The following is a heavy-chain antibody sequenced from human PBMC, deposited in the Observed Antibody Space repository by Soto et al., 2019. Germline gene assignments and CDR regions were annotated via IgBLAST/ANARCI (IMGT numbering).Heavy chain of an antibody. CDR2: ISYDGSNK. J-gene: IGHJ4*02. D-gene: IGHD5-18*01. CDR1: GFTFSSYG. Sequence: SLRLSCAASGFTFSSYGMHWVRQAPGKGLEWVAVISYDGSNKYYADSVKGRFTISRDNSKNTLYLQMNSLRAEDTAVYYCAKDLGDTAMDEVDYWGQGTLVTVSS. CDR3: AKDLGDTAMDEVDY. V-gene: IGHV3-30*18.